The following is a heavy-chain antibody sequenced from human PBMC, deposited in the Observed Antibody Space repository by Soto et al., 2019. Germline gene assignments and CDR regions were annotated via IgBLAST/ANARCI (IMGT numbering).Heavy chain of an antibody. D-gene: IGHD5-18*01. Sequence: QVQLVQSGAEVKKPESSVKVSCKAPGGTFSTYAISWFRQAPGQGLEWMGGIIPMFGTANYAQRFPDRVTITADESTNTVYMELSSLRSEDTAVYFCASGIQLWLRRINNGYSGWGQGTLVTVSS. V-gene: IGHV1-69*12. CDR3: ASGIQLWLRRINNGYSG. CDR1: GGTFSTYA. CDR2: IIPMFGTA. J-gene: IGHJ4*02.